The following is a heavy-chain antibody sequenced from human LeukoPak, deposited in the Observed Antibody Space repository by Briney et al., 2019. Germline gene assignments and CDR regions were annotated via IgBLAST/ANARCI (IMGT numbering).Heavy chain of an antibody. CDR2: IYYSGST. CDR1: GGSISSYY. CDR3: ARARAVVNFDY. Sequence: PSETLSLTCTVSGGSISSYYWSWIRQPPGKGLEWIGYIYYSGSTNYNPSLKSRVTISVDTSKNQFSLKLSSVTAADTAVYYCARARAVVNFDYWGQGTLVTVSS. J-gene: IGHJ4*02. D-gene: IGHD6-19*01. V-gene: IGHV4-59*01.